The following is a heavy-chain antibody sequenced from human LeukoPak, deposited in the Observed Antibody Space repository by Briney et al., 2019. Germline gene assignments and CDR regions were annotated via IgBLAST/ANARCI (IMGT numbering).Heavy chain of an antibody. Sequence: GGSLRLSCAASGFTFSSNAMNWVRQAPGKGLEWVSGITGSGDSTYYADSVKGRFTISRDNSKNILYVQMNSLRAEDTAVYYCARGRGADYGGNSGYFDYWGQGTLVTVSS. CDR2: ITGSGDST. V-gene: IGHV3-23*01. D-gene: IGHD4-23*01. J-gene: IGHJ4*02. CDR1: GFTFSSNA. CDR3: ARGRGADYGGNSGYFDY.